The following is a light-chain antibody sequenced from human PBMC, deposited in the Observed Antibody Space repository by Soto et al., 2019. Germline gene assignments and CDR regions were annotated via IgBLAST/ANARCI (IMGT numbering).Light chain of an antibody. Sequence: EIVLTQSPGTLSLSPGERATLSCRASQSVRSTYLAWYQQKPGQAPRLLIHGASTRATGIPDRFSGSGSGTDFTLTVSRLEPEDFALYYCQHYGSSPPVTFGGGTKVEIK. CDR2: GAS. CDR1: QSVRSTY. CDR3: QHYGSSPPVT. J-gene: IGKJ4*02. V-gene: IGKV3-20*01.